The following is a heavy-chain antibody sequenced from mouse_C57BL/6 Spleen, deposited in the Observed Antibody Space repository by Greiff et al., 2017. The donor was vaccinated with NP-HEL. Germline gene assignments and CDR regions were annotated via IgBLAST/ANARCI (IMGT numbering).Heavy chain of an antibody. CDR2: IYPGDGDT. Sequence: QVQLQQSGAELVKPGASMKISCKASGYAFSSYWMNWVKQRPGKGLEWIGQIYPGDGDTNYNGKFKGKATLTADKSSSTAYMQLSSLTSEDSAVYFCARRGYGSSYAMDYWGQGTSVTVSS. V-gene: IGHV1-80*01. D-gene: IGHD1-1*01. J-gene: IGHJ4*01. CDR1: GYAFSSYW. CDR3: ARRGYGSSYAMDY.